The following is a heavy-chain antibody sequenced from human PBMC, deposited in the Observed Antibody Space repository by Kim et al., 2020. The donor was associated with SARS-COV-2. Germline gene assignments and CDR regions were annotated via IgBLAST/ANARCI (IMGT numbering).Heavy chain of an antibody. V-gene: IGHV4-39*01. CDR2: IYYSGST. Sequence: SETLSLTCTVSGGSISSSSYYWGWIRQPPGKGLEWIGSIYYSGSTYYNPSLKSRVTISVDTSKNQFSLKLSSVTAADTAVYYCARHIRLWFGELLFPNDAFDIWGQGTMVTVSS. D-gene: IGHD3-10*01. CDR3: ARHIRLWFGELLFPNDAFDI. CDR1: GGSISSSSYY. J-gene: IGHJ3*02.